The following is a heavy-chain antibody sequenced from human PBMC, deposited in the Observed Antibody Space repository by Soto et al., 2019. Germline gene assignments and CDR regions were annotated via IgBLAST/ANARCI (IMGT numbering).Heavy chain of an antibody. Sequence: QVQLVQSGAEVKKPGASVKVSCKAYGYTLTSYDMNWVRQATGQGLEWMGWMSPLSGSTGYAQKFQGRVTMTRNTSIRTGYMEMSSLRSEDTAVYYCARGLGMELLRRGTLDTWGQGTLVTVSS. V-gene: IGHV1-8*01. CDR2: MSPLSGST. D-gene: IGHD1-26*01. J-gene: IGHJ4*02. CDR1: GYTLTSYD. CDR3: ARGLGMELLRRGTLDT.